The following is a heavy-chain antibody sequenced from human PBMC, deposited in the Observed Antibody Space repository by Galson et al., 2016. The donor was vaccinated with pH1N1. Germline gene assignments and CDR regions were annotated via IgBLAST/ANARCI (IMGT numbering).Heavy chain of an antibody. CDR1: GLTFSRYG. CDR2: FSGSGGST. V-gene: IGHV3-23*01. Sequence: SGAEVKKPGESLKISCAASGLTFSRYGMSWVRQAPGKGLEWVSGFSGSGGSTYYADSVKGRFTISRDNSKNTLYLQMNSLRAEDTARYYCAIPPWARSVVIDYYFDHWGQGTLVTVSS. J-gene: IGHJ4*02. CDR3: AIPPWARSVVIDYYFDH. D-gene: IGHD2-21*01.